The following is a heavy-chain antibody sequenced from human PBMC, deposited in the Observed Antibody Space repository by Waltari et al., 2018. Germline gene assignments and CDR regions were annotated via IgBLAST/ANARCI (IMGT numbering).Heavy chain of an antibody. V-gene: IGHV1-8*03. Sequence: QVQLVQSVAEVKKPGASVKVSCKASGYTFTSYDINWVRQATGQGLEWMGWVNPNSGNTGYAQKFQGRVTITRNTSISTAYMELSSLRSEDTAVYYCARDVGCSGGSCYGFDYWGQGTLVTVSS. J-gene: IGHJ4*02. D-gene: IGHD2-15*01. CDR1: GYTFTSYD. CDR3: ARDVGCSGGSCYGFDY. CDR2: VNPNSGNT.